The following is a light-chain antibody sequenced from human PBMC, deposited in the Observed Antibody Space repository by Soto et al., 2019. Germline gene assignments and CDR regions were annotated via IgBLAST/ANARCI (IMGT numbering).Light chain of an antibody. CDR1: HGLSSA. Sequence: AIQLTQSPSSLSASVGDRVTIACRASHGLSSALAWYQQKPGKPPKVLIYDASSLQSGVPARFSGSGSGTDFTLTISSLQPEDFATYYCQQYNGYPLTFGGGTKVEIK. CDR2: DAS. V-gene: IGKV1-13*02. CDR3: QQYNGYPLT. J-gene: IGKJ4*01.